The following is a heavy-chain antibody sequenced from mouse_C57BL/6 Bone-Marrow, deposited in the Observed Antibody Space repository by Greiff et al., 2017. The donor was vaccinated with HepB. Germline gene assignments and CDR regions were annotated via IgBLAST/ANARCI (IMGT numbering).Heavy chain of an antibody. CDR3: ARSTSYYSNYESAMDY. Sequence: ESGPGILQPSQTLSLTCSFSGFSLSTFGMGVGWIRQPSGKGLEWLAHIWWDDDKYYNPALKSRLTISKDTSKNQVFLKIANVDTADTATYYCARSTSYYSNYESAMDYWGQGTSVTVSS. V-gene: IGHV8-8*01. D-gene: IGHD2-5*01. CDR2: IWWDDDK. J-gene: IGHJ4*01. CDR1: GFSLSTFGMG.